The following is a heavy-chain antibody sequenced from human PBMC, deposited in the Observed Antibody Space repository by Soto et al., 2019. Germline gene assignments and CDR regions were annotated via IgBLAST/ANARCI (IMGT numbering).Heavy chain of an antibody. CDR2: MNPNSGNT. Sequence: ASVKVSCKASGFTFTSSAMQWVRQATGQGLEWMGWMNPNSGNTGYAQKFQGRVTMTRNTSISTAYMELRSLRSDDTAVYYCARDCDRGRYSSSFTYYYYGMDVWGQGTTVTVSS. J-gene: IGHJ6*02. V-gene: IGHV1-8*02. CDR1: GFTFTSSA. CDR3: ARDCDRGRYSSSFTYYYYGMDV. D-gene: IGHD6-6*01.